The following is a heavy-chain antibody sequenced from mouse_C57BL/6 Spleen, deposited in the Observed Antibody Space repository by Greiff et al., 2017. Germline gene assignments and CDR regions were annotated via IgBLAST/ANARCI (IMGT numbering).Heavy chain of an antibody. CDR2: IDPSDSYT. V-gene: IGHV1-50*01. J-gene: IGHJ4*01. CDR3: ASYGRSYNYAMDY. CDR1: GYTFTSYW. Sequence: QVQLKQPGAELVKPGASVKLSCKASGYTFTSYWMQWVKQRPGQGLEWIGEIDPSDSYTNYNQKFKGKATLTVDTSSSTAYMQLSSLTSEDSAVYYCASYGRSYNYAMDYWGQGTSVTVSS. D-gene: IGHD1-1*01.